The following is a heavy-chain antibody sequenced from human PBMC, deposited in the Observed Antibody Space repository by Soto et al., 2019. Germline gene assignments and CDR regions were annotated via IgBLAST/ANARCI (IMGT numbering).Heavy chain of an antibody. CDR2: ISSNGGST. Sequence: GGSLRLSCSASGFTFSSYVMYWVRQAPGKGLEYVSTISSNGGSTYYADSVKGRFTISRDNSKNTLYLQMSSLRAEDSAVYYCVRGPSYSEYSSGPGDFDIWGQGTMVTVSS. CDR3: VRGPSYSEYSSGPGDFDI. D-gene: IGHD5-18*01. J-gene: IGHJ3*02. CDR1: GFTFSSYV. V-gene: IGHV3-64D*06.